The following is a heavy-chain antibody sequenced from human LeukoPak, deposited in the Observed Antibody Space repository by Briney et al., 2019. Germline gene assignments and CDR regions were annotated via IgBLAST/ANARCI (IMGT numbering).Heavy chain of an antibody. V-gene: IGHV1-69*02. Sequence: SVKVSCKASGGTFSSYTISWVLQAPGQGLEWMGRIIPILGIANYAQKLQGRVTITADKSTSTAYMELSSLRSEDTAVYYCAIRPGEVDTAIAWGQGTLVTVSS. CDR2: IIPILGIA. CDR3: AIRPGEVDTAIA. CDR1: GGTFSSYT. J-gene: IGHJ4*02. D-gene: IGHD5-18*01.